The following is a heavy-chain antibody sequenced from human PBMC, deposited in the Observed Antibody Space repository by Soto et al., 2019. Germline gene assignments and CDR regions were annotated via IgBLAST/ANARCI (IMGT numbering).Heavy chain of an antibody. D-gene: IGHD3-22*01. J-gene: IGHJ4*02. V-gene: IGHV4-30-4*01. Sequence: SETLSLTCTVSGGSISSGDYYWSWIRQPPGKGLEWIGYIYYSGSTYYNPSLKSRVTISVDTSKNQFSLKLSSVTAADTAVYYCARVTTYYYDSSGYYSTYYFDYWGQGTLVTVSS. CDR2: IYYSGST. CDR1: GGSISSGDYY. CDR3: ARVTTYYYDSSGYYSTYYFDY.